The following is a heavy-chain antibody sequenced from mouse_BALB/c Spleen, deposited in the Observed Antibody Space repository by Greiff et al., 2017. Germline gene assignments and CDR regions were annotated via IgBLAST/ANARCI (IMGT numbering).Heavy chain of an antibody. D-gene: IGHD2-1*01. Sequence: VQLQQSGAELVKPGASVKLSCKASGYTFTSYYMYWVKQRPGQGLEWIGEINPSNGGTNFNEKFKSKATLTVDKSSSTAYMQLSSLTSEDSAVYYCTRLLWSYWYFDVWGAGTTVTVSS. J-gene: IGHJ1*01. CDR1: GYTFTSYY. CDR3: TRLLWSYWYFDV. CDR2: INPSNGGT. V-gene: IGHV1S81*02.